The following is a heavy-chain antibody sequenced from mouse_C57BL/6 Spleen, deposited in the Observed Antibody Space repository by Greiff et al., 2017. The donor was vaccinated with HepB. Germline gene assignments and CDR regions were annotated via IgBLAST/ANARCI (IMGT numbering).Heavy chain of an antibody. J-gene: IGHJ2*01. CDR3: ARGRLRTLYYFDY. CDR1: GFTFSSYA. D-gene: IGHD2-2*01. CDR2: ISDGGSYT. V-gene: IGHV5-4*01. Sequence: VQLKESGGGLVKPGGSLKLSCAASGFTFSSYAMSWVRQTPEKRLVWFATISDGGSYTYYPDNVKGRFTISRDNAKNNLYLQMGHLKSEDTAMYYCARGRLRTLYYFDYWGQGTTLTVSS.